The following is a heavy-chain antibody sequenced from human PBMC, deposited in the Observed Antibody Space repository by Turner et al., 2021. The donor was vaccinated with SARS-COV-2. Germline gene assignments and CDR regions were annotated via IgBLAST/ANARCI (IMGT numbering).Heavy chain of an antibody. CDR3: ARDLEYNGMDV. CDR1: GVTVSRNY. CDR2: IYSGGST. D-gene: IGHD5-12*01. V-gene: IGHV3-66*01. Sequence: EVQLVESGGGLVQPGGSLRLSCSASGVTVSRNYMNWVRQAPGKGLEWVSVIYSGGSTYYADSVKGRFTISRDNSKNTLYLQMNSLRAEDTAVYYCARDLEYNGMDVWGQGTTFTVSS. J-gene: IGHJ6*02.